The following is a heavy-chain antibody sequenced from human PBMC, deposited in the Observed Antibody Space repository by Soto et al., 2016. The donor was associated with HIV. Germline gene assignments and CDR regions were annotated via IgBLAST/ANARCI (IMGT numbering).Heavy chain of an antibody. D-gene: IGHD1-7*01. CDR1: GFIFSNFW. CDR2: INSDGSST. Sequence: EVQLVESGGGLVQPGGSLRLSCAASGFIFSNFWMHWVRQVPGKGLVWVSRINSDGSSTNYADSVKGRFTISRDNAKNTLSLQMNSLRAEDTALYFCARDYWELDYYYYHMDVWDKGTTVTVSS. V-gene: IGHV3-74*01. J-gene: IGHJ6*03. CDR3: ARDYWELDYYYYHMDV.